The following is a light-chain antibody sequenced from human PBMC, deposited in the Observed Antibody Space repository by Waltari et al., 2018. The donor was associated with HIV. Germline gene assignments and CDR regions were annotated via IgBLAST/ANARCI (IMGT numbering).Light chain of an antibody. CDR2: GAS. J-gene: IGKJ2*02. CDR1: QTIGIN. Sequence: ETVMTQSPATLSVSPGERGIVSCRASQTIGINLAWYQQKPGQGPRLLIYGASTRATGIPGRLNGTGSGTESTLTISGLQSEDCAIYYCQAYKSWPPRCTFGQGTKGELK. CDR3: QAYKSWPPRCT. V-gene: IGKV3-15*01.